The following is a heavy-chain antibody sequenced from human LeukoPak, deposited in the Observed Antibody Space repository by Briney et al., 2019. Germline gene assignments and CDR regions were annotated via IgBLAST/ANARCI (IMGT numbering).Heavy chain of an antibody. V-gene: IGHV3-53*01. J-gene: IGHJ4*02. CDR3: ARGVVGATSDLDY. CDR1: GFTVSSNY. D-gene: IGHD1-26*01. CDR2: IYSGGST. Sequence: GGSLRLSCAASGFTVSSNYMSWVRQAPGKGLEGVSVIYSGGSTYYADSVKGRFTIYRDNSKNTQYLQMNSLRAEDTAVYYCARGVVGATSDLDYWGQGTLVTVSS.